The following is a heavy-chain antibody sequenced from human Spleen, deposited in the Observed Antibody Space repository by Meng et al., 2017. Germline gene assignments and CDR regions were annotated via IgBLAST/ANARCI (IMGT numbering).Heavy chain of an antibody. CDR1: GFTFSSYG. J-gene: IGHJ4*02. CDR3: ARGRGGSGSYYNYFDY. Sequence: GESLKISCAASGFTFSSYGMHWVRQAPGKGLEWVAVIWYDGSNKYYADSVKGRFTISRDNSKNTVYLQMISLRPEDTAVYFCARGRGGSGSYYNYFDYWGQGALVTVSS. D-gene: IGHD3-10*01. CDR2: IWYDGSNK. V-gene: IGHV3-33*01.